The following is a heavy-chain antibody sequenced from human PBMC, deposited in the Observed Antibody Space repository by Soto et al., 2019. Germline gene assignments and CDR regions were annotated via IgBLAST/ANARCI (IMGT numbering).Heavy chain of an antibody. CDR1: GASVGTYF. CDR2: IHYSGST. D-gene: IGHD6-19*01. V-gene: IGHV4-59*08. J-gene: IGHJ6*02. Sequence: SETLSLTCTVSGASVGTYFWSWIRQPPGKGLEWIGYIHYSGSTNYSPSLRSRVTISLDTSENQFSLKLTSVTAADTAVYYCARLAPLILAGTSYYHAMDVWAQGTTVTVSS. CDR3: ARLAPLILAGTSYYHAMDV.